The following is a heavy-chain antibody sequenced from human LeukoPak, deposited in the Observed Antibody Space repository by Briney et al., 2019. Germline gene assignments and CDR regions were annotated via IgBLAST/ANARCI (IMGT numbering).Heavy chain of an antibody. D-gene: IGHD6-13*01. V-gene: IGHV4-39*01. J-gene: IGHJ5*02. CDR1: GDSLTGYY. Sequence: SETLSLTCTVSGDSLTGYYWGWIRQPPGKGLEWIGNIYYTGNTYYNPSLKSRVTISVDTSKNQFSLKLSSVTAADTAVYYCARHLRSMLIAAVDRGFDPWGQGTLVTVSS. CDR3: ARHLRSMLIAAVDRGFDP. CDR2: IYYTGNT.